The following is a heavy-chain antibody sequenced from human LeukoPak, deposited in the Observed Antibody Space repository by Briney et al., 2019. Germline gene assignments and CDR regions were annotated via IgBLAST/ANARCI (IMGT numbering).Heavy chain of an antibody. J-gene: IGHJ4*02. CDR1: GGPISSGGYS. V-gene: IGHV4-30-2*01. D-gene: IGHD3-22*01. Sequence: SQTLSLTCAVSGGPISSGGYSWSWIRQPPGKGLEWIGYIYHSGSTYYNPSLKSRVTISVDRSKNQFSLKLSSVTAADTAVYYCARETDSSGYYFDYWGQGTLVTVSS. CDR2: IYHSGST. CDR3: ARETDSSGYYFDY.